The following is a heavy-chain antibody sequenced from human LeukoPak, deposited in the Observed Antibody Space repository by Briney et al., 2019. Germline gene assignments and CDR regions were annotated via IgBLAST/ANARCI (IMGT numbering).Heavy chain of an antibody. Sequence: GGSLRLSCAASGFTFGSYGMHWVRQAPGKGLEWVAVIWYDGSNKYYADSVKGRFTISRDNSKNTLYLQMNSLRAEDTAVYYCARDEYPQYYYDSSGYPGWFDPWGQGTLVTVSS. CDR2: IWYDGSNK. J-gene: IGHJ5*02. V-gene: IGHV3-33*01. D-gene: IGHD3-22*01. CDR1: GFTFGSYG. CDR3: ARDEYPQYYYDSSGYPGWFDP.